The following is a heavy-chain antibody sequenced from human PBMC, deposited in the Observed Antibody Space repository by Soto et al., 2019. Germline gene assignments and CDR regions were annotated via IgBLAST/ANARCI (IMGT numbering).Heavy chain of an antibody. CDR1: GFPLSTRGVG. D-gene: IGHD5-18*01. V-gene: IGHV2-5*02. CDR3: AHRPRGYSYYFDY. CDR2: LYWDDDK. J-gene: IGHJ4*02. Sequence: QITLKESGPPLVKPTQTLTLTCPFSGFPLSTRGVGVGWIRQPPGKALEWLALLYWDDDKGYSPSLKSRLTITKDTSKNQVVLTVTNMDPVDTATYYCAHRPRGYSYYFDYWGQGTLVTVSS.